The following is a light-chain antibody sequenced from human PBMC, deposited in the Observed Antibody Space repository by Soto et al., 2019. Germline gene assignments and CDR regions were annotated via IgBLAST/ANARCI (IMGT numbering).Light chain of an antibody. Sequence: IQMTQSPSSLYAAVGDRVIITCQARLEIINHLNWYQQKPGKAPKLLIYDASNLEIGVPSRFSGSGAGTDFSFTISSLQPEDIATYYCQQYAYFPLFGPGTKVEIK. CDR2: DAS. J-gene: IGKJ2*01. CDR3: QQYAYFPL. V-gene: IGKV1-33*01. CDR1: LEIINH.